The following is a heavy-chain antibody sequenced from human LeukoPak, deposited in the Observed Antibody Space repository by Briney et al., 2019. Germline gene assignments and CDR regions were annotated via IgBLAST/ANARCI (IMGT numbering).Heavy chain of an antibody. D-gene: IGHD1-26*01. CDR1: GGSISSYY. Sequence: SETLSLTCTVSGGSISSYYWSWIRQPPGKGLEWIGYIYYSGSTNYNPSLKSRVTISVDTSKNQFSLKLSSVTAADTAVYYCARDRSGSGPDIWGQGTMVTVSS. CDR3: ARDRSGSGPDI. J-gene: IGHJ3*02. CDR2: IYYSGST. V-gene: IGHV4-59*01.